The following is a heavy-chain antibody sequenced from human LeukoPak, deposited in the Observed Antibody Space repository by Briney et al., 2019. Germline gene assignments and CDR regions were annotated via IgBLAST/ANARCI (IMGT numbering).Heavy chain of an antibody. J-gene: IGHJ5*02. CDR3: ARQRIAATDPKLNWFDP. CDR1: GDSISSSRYY. CDR2: IYYSGSI. D-gene: IGHD6-13*01. V-gene: IGHV4-39*01. Sequence: SETLSLTCTVSGDSISSSRYYWGWIHQPPGKGLEWIGSIYYSGSIYYNPSLKSRVTISIDTSKNQFSLRLTSVTAADTAVYSCARQRIAATDPKLNWFDPWGQGTLVTVSS.